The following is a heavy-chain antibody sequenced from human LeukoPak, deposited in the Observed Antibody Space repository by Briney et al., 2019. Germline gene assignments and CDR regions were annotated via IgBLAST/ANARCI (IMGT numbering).Heavy chain of an antibody. D-gene: IGHD1-26*01. CDR3: AKDLSPSGSYLSFDY. V-gene: IGHV3-23*01. CDR2: ISGSGGST. CDR1: GFTFSSYA. J-gene: IGHJ4*02. Sequence: GGSLRLSCAASGFTFSSYAMSWVRQAPGKGLEWVSAISGSGGSTYHADSVKGRFTISRDNSKNTLYLQMNSLRAEDPAVYYCAKDLSPSGSYLSFDYWGQGTLVTVSS.